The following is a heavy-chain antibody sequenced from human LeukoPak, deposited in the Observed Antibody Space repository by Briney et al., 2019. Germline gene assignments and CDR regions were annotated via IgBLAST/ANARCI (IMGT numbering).Heavy chain of an antibody. CDR1: GFTFSDYY. D-gene: IGHD3-22*01. J-gene: IGHJ4*02. Sequence: GGSLRLSCAASGFTFSDYYMSWIRQAPGKGLEWVSYISSSGSTIYYADSVKGRFTISRDNAKNSLYLQMNSLRAEDTAVYYCAREFWVGYYDSSGYYWNDYWGQGTLVTVSS. CDR3: AREFWVGYYDSSGYYWNDY. CDR2: ISSSGSTI. V-gene: IGHV3-11*01.